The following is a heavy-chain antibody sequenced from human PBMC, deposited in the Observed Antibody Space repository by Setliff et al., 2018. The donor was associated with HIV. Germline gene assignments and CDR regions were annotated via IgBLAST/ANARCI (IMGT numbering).Heavy chain of an antibody. Sequence: SETLSLTCTVSSGSISGDNWWSWVRQPPGKGLEWIGEIYHRGSTNYNPSLKSRVTISVDTSKNQFSLKLSSVTAADTAMYFCARESRNDFWSGYYRTFDIWGQGTMVTVSS. J-gene: IGHJ3*02. CDR3: ARESRNDFWSGYYRTFDI. CDR1: SGSISGDNW. V-gene: IGHV4-4*02. D-gene: IGHD3-3*01. CDR2: IYHRGST.